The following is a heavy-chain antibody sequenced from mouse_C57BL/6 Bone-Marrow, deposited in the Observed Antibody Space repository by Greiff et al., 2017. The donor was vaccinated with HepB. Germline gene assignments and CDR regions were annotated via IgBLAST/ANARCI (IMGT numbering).Heavy chain of an antibody. V-gene: IGHV5-12*01. J-gene: IGHJ2*01. CDR1: GFTFSDYY. Sequence: DVHLVESGGGLVQPGGSLKLSCAASGFTFSDYYMYWVRQTPEKRLEWVAYISNGGGSTYYPDTVKGRFTISRDNAKNTLYLQMSRLKSEDTAMYYCARLSTVVAPFDYWGQGTTLTVSS. CDR3: ARLSTVVAPFDY. D-gene: IGHD1-1*01. CDR2: ISNGGGST.